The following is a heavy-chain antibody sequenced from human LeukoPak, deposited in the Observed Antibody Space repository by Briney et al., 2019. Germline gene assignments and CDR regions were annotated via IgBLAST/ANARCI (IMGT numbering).Heavy chain of an antibody. V-gene: IGHV3-30-3*01. D-gene: IGHD6-19*01. Sequence: GGSLRLSCAASGFTFSSYAMHWVRQAPGKGLEWVAVISYDGSNKYYADSVKGRFTISRDNSKNTQYLQMNSLRAEDTAVYYCAKAGTAVAGPLSYFDYWGQGTLVTVSS. CDR1: GFTFSSYA. J-gene: IGHJ4*02. CDR3: AKAGTAVAGPLSYFDY. CDR2: ISYDGSNK.